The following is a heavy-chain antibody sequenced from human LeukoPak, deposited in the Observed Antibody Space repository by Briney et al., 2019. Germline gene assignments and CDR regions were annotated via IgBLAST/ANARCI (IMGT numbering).Heavy chain of an antibody. D-gene: IGHD6-19*01. CDR3: ARAGQWYYYGMDV. CDR2: INHSGST. CDR1: GGSFSGYY. Sequence: SETLSLTCAVYGGSFSGYYWSWIRQPPGKGLEWIREINHSGSTYYNPSLKSRVTISVDRSKNQFSLKLSSVTAADTAVYYCARAGQWYYYGMDVWGQGTTVTVSS. J-gene: IGHJ6*02. V-gene: IGHV4-34*01.